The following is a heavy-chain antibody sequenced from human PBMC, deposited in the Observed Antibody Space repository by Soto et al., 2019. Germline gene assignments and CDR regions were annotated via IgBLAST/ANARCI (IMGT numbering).Heavy chain of an antibody. J-gene: IGHJ4*02. D-gene: IGHD2-2*03. CDR1: GLTFSSYA. Sequence: GGSLRLSCAASGLTFSSYAMSWVRQAPGKGLEWVSAISGSGGSTYCADSVKGRFTISRDNAKNTLYLQMNSLRAEDTTVYYCAKVDGYCSSTSCDADYWGQGTLVTVSS. CDR2: ISGSGGST. CDR3: AKVDGYCSSTSCDADY. V-gene: IGHV3-23*01.